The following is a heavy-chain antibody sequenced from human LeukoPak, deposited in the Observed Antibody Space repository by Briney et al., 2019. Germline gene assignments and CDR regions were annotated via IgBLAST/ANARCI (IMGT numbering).Heavy chain of an antibody. D-gene: IGHD3-22*01. V-gene: IGHV1-69*04. CDR2: IIPILGIA. J-gene: IGHJ5*02. CDR1: GGTFSSYA. Sequence: SVKVSCKASGGTFSSYAISWVRQAPGQGLEWMGRIIPILGIASYAQKFQGRVTITADKSTSTAYMELSSLRSEDTAVFYCARDRVSMTVAVLTPFDPWGQGTLVTVSS. CDR3: ARDRVSMTVAVLTPFDP.